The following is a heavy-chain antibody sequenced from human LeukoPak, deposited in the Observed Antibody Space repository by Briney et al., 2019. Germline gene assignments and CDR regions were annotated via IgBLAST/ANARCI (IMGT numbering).Heavy chain of an antibody. CDR3: ARDWDTDGMDV. D-gene: IGHD1-26*01. V-gene: IGHV3-74*01. J-gene: IGHJ6*02. CDR1: GFTFSPSW. Sequence: GGSLRLSCAASGFTFSPSWMHWVRQAPGKGLVWVSHINHNGRTTTYADSVKGRFTISRGNAKNTLYLQMNSLRAEDTAVYYCARDWDTDGMDVWGQGTTVTVSS. CDR2: INHNGRTT.